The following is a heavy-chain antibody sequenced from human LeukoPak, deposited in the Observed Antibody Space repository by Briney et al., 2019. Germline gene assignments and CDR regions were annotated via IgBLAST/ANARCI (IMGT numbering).Heavy chain of an antibody. Sequence: KPGESLKISCKGSGYTIGIFGSYWIAWVRRMPGKGLEWMGSIYPIDSDTRYNPSFEGQVTVSVDRSISTAYLQWSSLKASDTAMYYCARVNSARWFFDCWGQGSLLTVSS. J-gene: IGHJ4*02. CDR3: ARVNSARWFFDC. V-gene: IGHV5-51*03. D-gene: IGHD3-9*01. CDR1: GYTIGIFGSYW. CDR2: IYPIDSDT.